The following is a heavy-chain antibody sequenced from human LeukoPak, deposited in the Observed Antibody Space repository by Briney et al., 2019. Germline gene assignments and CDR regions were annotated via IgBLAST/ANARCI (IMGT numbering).Heavy chain of an antibody. CDR1: GFTFSSYG. D-gene: IGHD3-10*01. CDR2: ISTNGGST. Sequence: GGSLRLSCAASGFTFSSYGMHWVRQAPGKGLEYVSGISTNGGSTYYANSVKGRFSISRDNSKNTLYLQMGSLRAEDMALYYCARALSWFNPLDYWGQGTLVTVSS. J-gene: IGHJ4*02. V-gene: IGHV3-64*01. CDR3: ARALSWFNPLDY.